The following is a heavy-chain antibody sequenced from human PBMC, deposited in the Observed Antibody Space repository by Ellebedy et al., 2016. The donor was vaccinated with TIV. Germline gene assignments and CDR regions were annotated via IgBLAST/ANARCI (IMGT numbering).Heavy chain of an antibody. CDR1: GGSFSGYY. J-gene: IGHJ4*02. V-gene: IGHV4-34*01. Sequence: SETLSLTXAVYGGSFSGYYWSWIRQPPGKGLEWIGEINHSGSTNYNPSLKSRVTISVDTSKNQFSLKLRSVTAADTAVYYCARGRHGYNYSFDYWGQGTLVTVSS. D-gene: IGHD5-24*01. CDR2: INHSGST. CDR3: ARGRHGYNYSFDY.